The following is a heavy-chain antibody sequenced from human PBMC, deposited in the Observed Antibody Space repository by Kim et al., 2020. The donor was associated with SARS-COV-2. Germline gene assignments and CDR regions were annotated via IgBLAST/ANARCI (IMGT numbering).Heavy chain of an antibody. V-gene: IGHV3-30*07. J-gene: IGHJ4*02. D-gene: IGHD3-3*01. CDR3: ARGMGDDFWSGYFDD. Sequence: DSVTGRFTIARDNSKSTLYFQMNSLRAEDTAVYYCARGMGDDFWSGYFDDWGQGTLVTVSS.